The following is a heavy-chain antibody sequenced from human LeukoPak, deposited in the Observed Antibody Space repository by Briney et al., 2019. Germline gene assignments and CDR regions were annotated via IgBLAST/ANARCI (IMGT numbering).Heavy chain of an antibody. CDR1: GFTPRSYN. Sequence: GGSLRLSCAASGFTPRSYNMNWVRQAPGKRPEWVSSISSSSSYIYYADSVKGRFTISRDNAKNSLYLQMNSLRAEDTALYYCARGASRADYWGQGTLVTVSS. V-gene: IGHV3-21*01. J-gene: IGHJ4*02. CDR3: ARGASRADY. CDR2: ISSSSSYI.